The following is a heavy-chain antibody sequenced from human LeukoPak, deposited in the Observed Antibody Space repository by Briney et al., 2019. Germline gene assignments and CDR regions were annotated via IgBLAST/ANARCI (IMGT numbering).Heavy chain of an antibody. J-gene: IGHJ4*02. D-gene: IGHD3-22*01. V-gene: IGHV4-4*07. CDR1: VGSISSYY. Sequence: PSETLSLTCTLSVGSISSYYWSWLRHPAGKGPEWIGRIYTSGSTNYNPSLKSRVTMSVDTSKNQFSLKLSSVTAADTAVYYCASDTRSGYYYYWGQGTLVIVSS. CDR3: ASDTRSGYYYY. CDR2: IYTSGST.